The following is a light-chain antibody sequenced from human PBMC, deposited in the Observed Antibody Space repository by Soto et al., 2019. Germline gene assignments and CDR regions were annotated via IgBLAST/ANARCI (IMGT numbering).Light chain of an antibody. V-gene: IGKV3-15*01. Sequence: EIVMTQSPATLSVSPGERATLSCRASQSISSNLAWYQQKPGQAPMLLIYVASTRATGIPARFSGSGSWAEFTLTISSLQSEDFAVYYCQHYNNWPMYTFGQGTKLEIK. CDR2: VAS. J-gene: IGKJ2*01. CDR1: QSISSN. CDR3: QHYNNWPMYT.